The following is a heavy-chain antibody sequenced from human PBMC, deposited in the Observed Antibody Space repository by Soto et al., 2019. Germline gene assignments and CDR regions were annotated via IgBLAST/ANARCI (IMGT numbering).Heavy chain of an antibody. D-gene: IGHD2-2*01. J-gene: IGHJ3*02. CDR2: IIPIFGTA. CDR3: ARERGGYCISTSCSPDAFDI. V-gene: IGHV1-69*12. CDR1: GGTFSSYA. Sequence: QVQLVQSGAEVKKPGSSVKVSCKASGGTFSSYAISWVRQAPGQGLEWMGGIIPIFGTANYAQKFQGRVTMTADASTSTAYMELSSRRSEDTAVYYCARERGGYCISTSCSPDAFDIWGQGTMVTVSS.